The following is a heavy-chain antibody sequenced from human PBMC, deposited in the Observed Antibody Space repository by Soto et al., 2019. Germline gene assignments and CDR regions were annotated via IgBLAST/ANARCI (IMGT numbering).Heavy chain of an antibody. D-gene: IGHD3-16*02. Sequence: QVQLVESGGGVVQPGRSLRLSCAASGFTFSSYAMHWVRQAPGKGLEWVAVISYDGSNKYYADSVKGRFTISIDNSKNTLYLQMNSLRAEDTAVYYCATIMITFGGVIALDAFDIWGQGTMVTVSS. V-gene: IGHV3-30-3*01. CDR1: GFTFSSYA. J-gene: IGHJ3*02. CDR3: ATIMITFGGVIALDAFDI. CDR2: ISYDGSNK.